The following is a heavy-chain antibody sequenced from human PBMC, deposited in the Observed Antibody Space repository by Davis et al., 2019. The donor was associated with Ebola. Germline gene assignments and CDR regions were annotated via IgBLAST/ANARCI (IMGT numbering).Heavy chain of an antibody. J-gene: IGHJ6*02. V-gene: IGHV3-74*01. CDR2: INSDGSST. CDR1: GFTFSSYW. Sequence: GESLKISCAASGFTFSSYWMSWVRQAPGKGLVWVSRINSDGSSTSYADSVKGRFTISRDNAKNTLYLQMNSLRAEDTAVYYCARGEYCSSTSCRTSYYYYGMDVWGQGTTVTVSS. CDR3: ARGEYCSSTSCRTSYYYYGMDV. D-gene: IGHD2-2*01.